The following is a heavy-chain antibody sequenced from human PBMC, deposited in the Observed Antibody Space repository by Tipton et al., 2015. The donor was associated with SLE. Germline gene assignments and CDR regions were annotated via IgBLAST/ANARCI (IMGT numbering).Heavy chain of an antibody. V-gene: IGHV4-61*02. D-gene: IGHD3-16*01. CDR1: GGSISSSSYY. Sequence: TLSLTCTVSGGSISSSSYYWSWIRQPAGKGLEWIGRIYTSGSTNYNPSLKSRVTMSVDTSKNQFSLKLSSVTAADTAVYYCARVLGGKLGYWGQGTLVTVSS. CDR3: ARVLGGKLGY. J-gene: IGHJ4*02. CDR2: IYTSGST.